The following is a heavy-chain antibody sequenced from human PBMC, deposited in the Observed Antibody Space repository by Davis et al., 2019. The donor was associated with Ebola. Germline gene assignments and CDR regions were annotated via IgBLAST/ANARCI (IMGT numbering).Heavy chain of an antibody. CDR1: GFTVSSNY. CDR3: AKGSGERYCSSTRCYYVDS. V-gene: IGHV3-53*01. Sequence: PGGSLRLSCAASGFTVSSNYMSWVRQAPGHGLEWVSGIGGSGTSTYYADSVKGRFTISRDNSKDTLYLQMNSLRAEDTAIYYCAKGSGERYCSSTRCYYVDSWGQGTLVTVSS. J-gene: IGHJ4*02. CDR2: IGGSGTST. D-gene: IGHD2-2*01.